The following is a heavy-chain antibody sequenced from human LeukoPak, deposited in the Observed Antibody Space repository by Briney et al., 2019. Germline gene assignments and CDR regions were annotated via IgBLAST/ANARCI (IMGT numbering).Heavy chain of an antibody. CDR2: ISWNSGSI. CDR1: GFTFDDYA. V-gene: IGHV3-9*01. Sequence: PGRSLRLSCAASGFTFDDYAMHWVRQAPGKGLEWVSGISWNSGSIGYADSVKGRFTISRDNAKNSLYLQMNSLRAEDTAVYYCAKAFEGWAYCSSTSCYAVDYWGQGTLVTVSS. CDR3: AKAFEGWAYCSSTSCYAVDY. D-gene: IGHD2-2*01. J-gene: IGHJ4*02.